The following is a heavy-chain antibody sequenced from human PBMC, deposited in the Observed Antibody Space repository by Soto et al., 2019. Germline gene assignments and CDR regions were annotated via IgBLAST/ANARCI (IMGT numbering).Heavy chain of an antibody. V-gene: IGHV3-21*01. CDR1: GFTFSSYS. Sequence: GGSLRLSCASSGFTFSSYSMNWVRQAPGKGLEWVSSISSSSSYIYYADSVKGRFTTSRDNARNSLYLQMNSLRAEDTAVYYCAIFNYDFWSGYRQYFDYWGQGTLVTVSS. CDR2: ISSSSSYI. J-gene: IGHJ4*02. D-gene: IGHD3-3*01. CDR3: AIFNYDFWSGYRQYFDY.